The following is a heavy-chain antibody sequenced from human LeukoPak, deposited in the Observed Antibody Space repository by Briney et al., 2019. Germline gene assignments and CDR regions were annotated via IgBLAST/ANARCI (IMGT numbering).Heavy chain of an antibody. V-gene: IGHV3-21*01. CDR1: GFIFSSYS. D-gene: IGHD3-3*01. CDR2: ISSSSSYI. CDR3: ARGDDFWSGPNFDY. J-gene: IGHJ4*02. Sequence: GGSLRLSCAASGFIFSSYSMNWVRQAPGKGLEWVSSISSSSSYIYYADSVKGRFTISRDNAKNSLYLQMNSLRAEDTAVYYCARGDDFWSGPNFDYWGQGTLVTVSS.